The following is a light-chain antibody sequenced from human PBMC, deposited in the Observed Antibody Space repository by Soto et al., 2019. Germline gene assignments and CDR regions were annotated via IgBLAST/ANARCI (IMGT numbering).Light chain of an antibody. CDR2: AAS. J-gene: IGKJ1*01. CDR1: QSVRNNY. Sequence: EIVLTQSPVTLSLSPGERATLSCRASQSVRNNYLAWYQQRPGQAPRLLIYAASSRATGIPDRFSGSGSGTDFTLTISRLEPEDFAVYCCQQYGTSPRTFGQGTKVDIK. V-gene: IGKV3-20*01. CDR3: QQYGTSPRT.